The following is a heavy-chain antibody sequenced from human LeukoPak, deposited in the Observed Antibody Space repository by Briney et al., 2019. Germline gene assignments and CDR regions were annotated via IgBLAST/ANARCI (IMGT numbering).Heavy chain of an antibody. CDR1: GFTFSSYG. CDR2: ISYDGSNK. J-gene: IGHJ5*02. CDR3: AKYSRYDSSS. D-gene: IGHD3-22*01. V-gene: IGHV3-30*18. Sequence: GGSLRLSCAASGFTFSSYGMHWVRQAPGKGLEWVAVISYDGSNKYYADSVKGRFTISRDNSKNTLYLQMNSLRAEDTAVYYCAKYSRYDSSSWGQGTLVTVSS.